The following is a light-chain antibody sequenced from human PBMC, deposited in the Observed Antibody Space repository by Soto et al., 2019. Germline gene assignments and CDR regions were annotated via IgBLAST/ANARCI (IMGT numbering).Light chain of an antibody. CDR3: GTWDSSLNGEV. CDR1: SSNIGNNY. CDR2: DNN. J-gene: IGLJ3*02. Sequence: QSVLTQPPSASGTPGQRVTISCSGSSSNIGNNYVSWYQQLPGTAPKLLIYDNNKRPSGIPDRFSGSKSGTSATLGITGLQTGDEADYYCGTWDSSLNGEVFGGGTKLTVL. V-gene: IGLV1-51*01.